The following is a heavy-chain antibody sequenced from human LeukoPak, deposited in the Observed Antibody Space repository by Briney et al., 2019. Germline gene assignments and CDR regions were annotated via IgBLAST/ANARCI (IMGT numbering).Heavy chain of an antibody. J-gene: IGHJ4*02. D-gene: IGHD4-23*01. V-gene: IGHV1-2*06. Sequence: GASVKVSCKASGGTFSSYTISWVRQAPGQGLEWMGRINPNSGGTNYAQKFQGRVTMTRDTSISTAYMELSRLRSDDTAVYYCAREAVADFDYWGQGTLVTVSS. CDR2: INPNSGGT. CDR3: AREAVADFDY. CDR1: GGTFSSYT.